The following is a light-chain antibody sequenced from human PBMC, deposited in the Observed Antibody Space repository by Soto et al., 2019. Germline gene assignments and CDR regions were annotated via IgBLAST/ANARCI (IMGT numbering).Light chain of an antibody. Sequence: EIVLTQSPATLSLSPGERATLSCRASQSVSSYLAWYQQKPGQAPRLLIYDASNRATGIPARFSGSGSGTDFTITISSLEPEDVAVYYCQQRSNWHPWTFGQGNKVDIK. J-gene: IGKJ1*01. CDR1: QSVSSY. CDR3: QQRSNWHPWT. CDR2: DAS. V-gene: IGKV3-11*01.